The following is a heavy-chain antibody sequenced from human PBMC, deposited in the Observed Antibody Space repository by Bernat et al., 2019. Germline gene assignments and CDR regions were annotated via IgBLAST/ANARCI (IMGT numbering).Heavy chain of an antibody. V-gene: IGHV3-23*01. D-gene: IGHD1-26*01. CDR2: ISGSGGST. J-gene: IGHJ4*02. Sequence: EVQLLESGGGLVQPGGSLRLSCAASGFTFSSYAMSWVRQAPGKGLEWVSAISGSGGSTYYADSVKGRFTISRDNSKNTLYLQMNSLRAEDTAVYYCAKEGFGGGWGLVPPYYFDYWGQGTLVTVSS. CDR3: AKEGFGGGWGLVPPYYFDY. CDR1: GFTFSSYA.